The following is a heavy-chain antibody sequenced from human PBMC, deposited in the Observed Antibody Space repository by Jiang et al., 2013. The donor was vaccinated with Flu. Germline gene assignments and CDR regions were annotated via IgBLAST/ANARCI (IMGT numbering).Heavy chain of an antibody. J-gene: IGHJ3*02. Sequence: GSGLVKPSQTLSLTCTVSGGSISSGGYYWSWIRQHPGKGLEWIGYIYYSGSTYYNPSLKSRVTISVDTSKNQFSLKLSSVTAADTAVYYCARGTTVTGGDAFDIWGQGTMVTVSS. D-gene: IGHD4-17*01. CDR3: ARGTTVTGGDAFDI. CDR2: IYYSGST. CDR1: GGSISSGGYY. V-gene: IGHV4-31*03.